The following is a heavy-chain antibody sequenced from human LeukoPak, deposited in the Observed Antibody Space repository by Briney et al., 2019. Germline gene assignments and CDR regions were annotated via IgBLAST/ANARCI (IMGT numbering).Heavy chain of an antibody. Sequence: GGSLRLSCAASGFTFSSHGMHWVRQAPGKGLEWVAVIWYDGSNKFYADSVKGRCTISRDNSKNTLYLQMNSLRAEDTAVYYCAREKFGYSSSGAVDYWGQGTLVTVSS. V-gene: IGHV3-33*01. CDR2: IWYDGSNK. D-gene: IGHD6-13*01. CDR3: AREKFGYSSSGAVDY. J-gene: IGHJ4*02. CDR1: GFTFSSHG.